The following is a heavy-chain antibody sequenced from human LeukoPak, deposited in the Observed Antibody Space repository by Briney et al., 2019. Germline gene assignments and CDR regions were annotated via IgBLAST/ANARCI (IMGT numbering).Heavy chain of an antibody. V-gene: IGHV3-48*03. D-gene: IGHD1-1*01. CDR1: GLIFRNYE. J-gene: IGHJ3*02. CDR2: ISSSSSTI. Sequence: GGSLRLSCATSGLIFRNYEMNWVRQAPGKGLEWVSYISSSSSTIDYADSVKGRFTISGDDAKGSLYLQMNSLRADDTAVYYCARGGHDPGIPFDIWGQGTMVTVSS. CDR3: ARGGHDPGIPFDI.